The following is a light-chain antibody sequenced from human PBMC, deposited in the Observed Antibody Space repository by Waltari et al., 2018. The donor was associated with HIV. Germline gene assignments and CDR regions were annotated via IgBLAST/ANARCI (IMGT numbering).Light chain of an antibody. V-gene: IGLV2-11*01. CDR1: SSYVATF. CDR2: DVN. CDR3: CSHAGNFIFA. Sequence: QSALTQPHSVSGSPGQSLTISCTGTSSYVATFVSWYQQHPGKAPKVIIYDVNKRPSGVPDRCSGSQPGNTAFLTISGLQAEDEAEYHCCSHAGNFIFAFGSGTKVTVL. J-gene: IGLJ1*01.